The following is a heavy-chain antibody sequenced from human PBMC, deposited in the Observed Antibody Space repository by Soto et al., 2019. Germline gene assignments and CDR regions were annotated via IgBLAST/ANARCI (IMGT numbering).Heavy chain of an antibody. CDR2: TRNKANSYTT. CDR1: GFTLSDHY. J-gene: IGHJ5*02. CDR3: ALSQYYCSLGLRP. V-gene: IGHV3-72*01. D-gene: IGHD3-10*01. Sequence: EVQLVESGGGLVQPGGSLRLSCVISGFTLSDHYMDWVRQAPGKGLEWVGRTRNKANSYTTEYAASVKGRFTISRDDSKNSLYLQMNSLNIEDTAGYYCALSQYYCSLGLRPWGQGTLVTVSS.